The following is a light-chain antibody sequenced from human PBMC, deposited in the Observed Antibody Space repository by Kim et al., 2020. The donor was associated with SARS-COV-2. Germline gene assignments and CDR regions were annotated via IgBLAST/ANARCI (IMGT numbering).Light chain of an antibody. V-gene: IGLV10-54*04. Sequence: QTDTLACTGNTNNVGNQGAAWLQQHQGHPPKLLSYRNNNRPSGISERFSASRAGDTASLAITGLQPEDETDYYCSAWDSSLNVWVFGGGTQLTVL. CDR2: RNN. CDR1: TNNVGNQG. CDR3: SAWDSSLNVWV. J-gene: IGLJ3*02.